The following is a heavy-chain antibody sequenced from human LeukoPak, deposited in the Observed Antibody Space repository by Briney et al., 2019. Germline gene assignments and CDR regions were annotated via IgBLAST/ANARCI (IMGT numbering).Heavy chain of an antibody. J-gene: IGHJ4*02. D-gene: IGHD1-1*01. V-gene: IGHV3-7*01. CDR3: VSTTRSSPFDN. CDR1: GLTFSAYW. CDR2: IKQDGSDK. Sequence: GGSLRLSCAASGLTFSAYWMSWVRQAPGKGLEWLANIKQDGSDKQYVDSVKGRFAISRDNAKTSVYLQMNSLRAEDTALYYCVSTTRSSPFDNWGQGTLVTVSS.